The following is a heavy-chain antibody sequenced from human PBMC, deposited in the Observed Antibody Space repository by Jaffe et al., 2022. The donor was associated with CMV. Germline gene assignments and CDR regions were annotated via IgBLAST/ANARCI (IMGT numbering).Heavy chain of an antibody. CDR3: TTVCWDRSSWYFCDYGMDV. CDR1: GFTFSNAW. Sequence: EVQLVESGGGLVKPGGSLRLSCAASGFTFSNAWMSWVRQAPGKGLEWVGRIKSKTDGGTTDYAAPVKGRFTISRDDSKNTLYLQMNSLKTEDTAVYYCTTVCWDRSSWYFCDYGMDVWGQGTTVTVSS. J-gene: IGHJ6*02. CDR2: IKSKTDGGTT. D-gene: IGHD6-13*01. V-gene: IGHV3-15*01.